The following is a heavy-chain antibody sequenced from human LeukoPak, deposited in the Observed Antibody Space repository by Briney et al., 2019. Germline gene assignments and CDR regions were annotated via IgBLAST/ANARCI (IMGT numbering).Heavy chain of an antibody. J-gene: IGHJ6*03. D-gene: IGHD5-18*01. V-gene: IGHV1-69*05. Sequence: SVKVSCKASGYTFTSYGISWVRQAPGQGLEWMGGFIPVFGTPNYAQKFQDRLTITTDESTSTVYMELSSLRPEDTAVYYCASHVDTTMVRVYYYYYLDVWGTGTTVIVSS. CDR3: ASHVDTTMVRVYYYYYLDV. CDR1: GYTFTSYG. CDR2: FIPVFGTP.